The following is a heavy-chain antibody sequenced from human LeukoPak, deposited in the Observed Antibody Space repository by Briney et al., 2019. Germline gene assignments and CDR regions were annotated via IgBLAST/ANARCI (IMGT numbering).Heavy chain of an antibody. Sequence: SVKVSCKASGGTFSSYAISWVRQAPGQGLEWMGGIIPIFGTANYAQKFQGRVTITADESTSTAYMELSSLRSEDTAVYYCARDRGATVITANYYCMDVWGKGTTVTVSS. D-gene: IGHD4-23*01. CDR1: GGTFSSYA. V-gene: IGHV1-69*01. CDR2: IIPIFGTA. CDR3: ARDRGATVITANYYCMDV. J-gene: IGHJ6*03.